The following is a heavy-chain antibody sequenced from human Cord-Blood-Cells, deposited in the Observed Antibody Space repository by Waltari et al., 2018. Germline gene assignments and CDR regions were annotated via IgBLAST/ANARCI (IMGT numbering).Heavy chain of an antibody. V-gene: IGHV1-3*01. CDR3: ARDIEGSGSYYFQH. CDR1: GYTITSYA. D-gene: IGHD3-10*01. J-gene: IGHJ1*01. Sequence: VQLVQPGAVGKKPGASLKVSCTDSGYTITSYAMHRLRQAPGQRLLWLGWINAGNGKTKDSQKFQGGVTITRDTSARTAYMELRSLESEETAVYYGARDIEGSGSYYFQHWGQSTLVTVSS. CDR2: INAGNGKT.